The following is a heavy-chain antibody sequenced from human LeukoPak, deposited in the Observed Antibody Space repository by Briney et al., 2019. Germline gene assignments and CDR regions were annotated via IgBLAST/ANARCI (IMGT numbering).Heavy chain of an antibody. CDR2: MNPNSGVT. D-gene: IGHD2-2*01. CDR3: TRGAGTSWFDY. CDR1: GYTFTVNY. V-gene: IGHV1-2*02. Sequence: ASVKLSCKPSGYTFTVNYLHWVRQAPGRGLEWVGWMNPNSGVTVYAQNFQGRVTMTRDTSISTAYMELSSLTSDDTAVYYCTRGAGTSWFDYWGQGSLVTVSS. J-gene: IGHJ4*02.